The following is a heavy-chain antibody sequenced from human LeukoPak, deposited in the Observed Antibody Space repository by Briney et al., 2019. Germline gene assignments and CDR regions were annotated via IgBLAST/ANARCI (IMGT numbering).Heavy chain of an antibody. Sequence: PGGSLRLSCAASGFTFSSYEMDWVRQAPGKGLEWVSYISISGSTIYYADSVKGRFTISRDNAKNSLYLQMNSLRAEDTAVYYCAREGLWGAARDAFDIWGQGTMVTVSS. CDR3: AREGLWGAARDAFDI. CDR2: ISISGSTI. V-gene: IGHV3-48*03. J-gene: IGHJ3*02. CDR1: GFTFSSYE. D-gene: IGHD6-6*01.